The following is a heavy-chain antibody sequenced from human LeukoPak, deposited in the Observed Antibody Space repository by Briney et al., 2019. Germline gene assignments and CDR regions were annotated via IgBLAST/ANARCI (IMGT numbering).Heavy chain of an antibody. J-gene: IGHJ4*02. Sequence: PGGSLRLSCAASGITFTNYSLNWVRQAPGEGLEWLSSISTSSSLIYYADSVKGRFTISRDDAQNSLHLQMNSLRAEDTATYYCARVVRRYNNAYQYFFDYWGQGILVTVSS. CDR1: GITFTNYS. CDR2: ISTSSSLI. CDR3: ARVVRRYNNAYQYFFDY. D-gene: IGHD5-18*01. V-gene: IGHV3-21*01.